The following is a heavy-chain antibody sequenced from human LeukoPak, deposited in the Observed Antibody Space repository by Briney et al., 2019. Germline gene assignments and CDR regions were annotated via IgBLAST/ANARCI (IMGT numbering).Heavy chain of an antibody. D-gene: IGHD4-23*01. CDR1: GYTFLSYG. V-gene: IGHV1-18*01. CDR2: ISAYNGNT. J-gene: IGHJ4*02. Sequence: ASMKVSCKASGYTFLSYGISWVRQAPGQGLEWMGWISAYNGNTNYAQKLQGRVTMTTDTSTSTAYMELRSLRSDDTAVYYCARDPGTYGGNTFDYWGQRTLVTVSS. CDR3: ARDPGTYGGNTFDY.